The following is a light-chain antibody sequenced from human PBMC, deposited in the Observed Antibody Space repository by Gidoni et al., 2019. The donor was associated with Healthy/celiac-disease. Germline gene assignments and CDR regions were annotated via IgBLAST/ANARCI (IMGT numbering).Light chain of an antibody. CDR2: GAS. J-gene: IGKJ1*01. CDR3: QQYNNWPPWT. Sequence: IVITQSPATLSVSPGERATLSCRASQSVSSNLAWYQQKPGQAPRLLIYGASTRATGIPARFSGSGSGTEFTLTISSLQSEDFAVYYCQQYNNWPPWTFXXXTKVEIK. V-gene: IGKV3-15*01. CDR1: QSVSSN.